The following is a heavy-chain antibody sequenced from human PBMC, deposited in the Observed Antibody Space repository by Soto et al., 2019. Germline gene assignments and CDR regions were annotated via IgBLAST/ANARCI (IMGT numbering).Heavy chain of an antibody. V-gene: IGHV4-4*07. CDR3: VRDCSAGSCYFLFDY. CDR2: IYSSGGA. Sequence: SETLSLTCTVSCGSIASYYWSWIRQSAGKGLEWIGRIYSSGGADYNPSLKSRVTMSVDTSKNQFSLMLSSVTAADTAVYYCVRDCSAGSCYFLFDYWGQGTLVTVSS. D-gene: IGHD2-15*01. CDR1: CGSIASYY. J-gene: IGHJ4*02.